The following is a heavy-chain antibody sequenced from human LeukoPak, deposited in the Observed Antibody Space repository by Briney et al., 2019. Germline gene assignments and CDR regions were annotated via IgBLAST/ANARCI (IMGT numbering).Heavy chain of an antibody. J-gene: IGHJ4*02. CDR2: INPDNGYT. Sequence: ASVKVSCKASGYTFTGYYMHWVRQAPGQGLEWMGWINPDNGYTTYSQEFQGRVTITRDTSASTAYMELSSLRSEDMAVYYCARGYRSGWQFDQWGQGTLVTVSS. CDR3: ARGYRSGWQFDQ. CDR1: GYTFTGYY. V-gene: IGHV1-3*03. D-gene: IGHD6-19*01.